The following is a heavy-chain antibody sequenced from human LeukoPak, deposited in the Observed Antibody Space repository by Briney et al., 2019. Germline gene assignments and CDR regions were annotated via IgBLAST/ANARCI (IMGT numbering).Heavy chain of an antibody. CDR2: IKSDGST. Sequence: GGSLRLSCAASGFTFSSYWMHWVRHAPGKGLVWVSRIKSDGSTNYADSVKGRFTISRDNAKNTLSLQMNSLRAEDTVVYYCARAPSEIGGYYPEYFRHWGQGTLVTVSS. CDR1: GFTFSSYW. CDR3: ARAPSEIGGYYPEYFRH. J-gene: IGHJ1*01. V-gene: IGHV3-74*01. D-gene: IGHD3-22*01.